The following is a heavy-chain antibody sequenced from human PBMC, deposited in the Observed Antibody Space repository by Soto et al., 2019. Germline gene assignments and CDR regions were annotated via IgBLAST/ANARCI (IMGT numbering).Heavy chain of an antibody. Sequence: EVRLVESGGGLVKPGGSLRVSCAASGFNFNTYSMNWVRQAPGKGLQWVSFISASGAYKYYADSVRGRFTISRDNAKKSVFLEMNSLTADDTAIYYCVGERSALPGARDAMDVWGQGTTVTVSS. CDR3: VGERSALPGARDAMDV. J-gene: IGHJ6*02. CDR2: ISASGAYK. V-gene: IGHV3-21*02. CDR1: GFNFNTYS. D-gene: IGHD1-26*01.